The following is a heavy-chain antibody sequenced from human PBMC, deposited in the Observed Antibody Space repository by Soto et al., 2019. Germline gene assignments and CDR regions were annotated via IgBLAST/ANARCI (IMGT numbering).Heavy chain of an antibody. CDR3: ARLTMIAAAGRYGMDV. CDR2: INSDGSST. D-gene: IGHD6-13*01. CDR1: GFTFSSYW. V-gene: IGHV3-74*01. J-gene: IGHJ6*02. Sequence: EVQLVESGGGLVQPGGSLRLSCAASGFTFSSYWMHWVRQAPGKGLVWVSRINSDGSSTSYADSVKGRFTISRDNAKNTLYLQMNSLRAEDTAVYYCARLTMIAAAGRYGMDVWGQGTTVTVSS.